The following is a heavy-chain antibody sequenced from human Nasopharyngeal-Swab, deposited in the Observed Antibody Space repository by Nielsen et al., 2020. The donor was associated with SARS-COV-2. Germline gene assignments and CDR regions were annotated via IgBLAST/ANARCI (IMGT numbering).Heavy chain of an antibody. CDR3: AKDDDSSGYHFDY. Sequence: GGSLRLSCAASGFTFSSYGMHWVRQAPGKGLEWVAVISYDGSNKYYADSVKGRFTISRDNSKNTLYLQMNSLRAEDTAVYYCAKDDDSSGYHFDYWGQGTLVTVSS. CDR2: ISYDGSNK. J-gene: IGHJ4*02. CDR1: GFTFSSYG. V-gene: IGHV3-30*18. D-gene: IGHD3-22*01.